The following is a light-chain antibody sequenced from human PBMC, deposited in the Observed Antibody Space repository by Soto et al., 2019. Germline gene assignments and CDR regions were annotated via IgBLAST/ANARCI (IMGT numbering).Light chain of an antibody. V-gene: IGKV3-15*01. CDR3: QQYNTWPLYT. CDR2: SAS. CDR1: QSISSN. Sequence: EIVMTQSPVTLSVSPGERATLSCRASQSISSNLAWHQQKPGQAPRLLIYSASTRATGVPARFSGSGSGTEFTLTISSLQSEDFAVYYCQQYNTWPLYTFGQGTKVDIK. J-gene: IGKJ2*01.